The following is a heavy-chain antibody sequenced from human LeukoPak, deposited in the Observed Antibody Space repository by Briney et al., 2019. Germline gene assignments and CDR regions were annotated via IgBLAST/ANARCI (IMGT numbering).Heavy chain of an antibody. CDR1: GFTFSNAW. Sequence: GGSLRLSCAGSGFTFSNAWMNWIRQAPGKGLEWVGRIKSKTDGGTTDYAAPVKGRFTISRDDSKNTLYLQMNSLKTEDTAVYYCTTTDFWSGYSYYFDYWGQGTLVTVSS. V-gene: IGHV3-15*01. D-gene: IGHD3-3*01. CDR3: TTTDFWSGYSYYFDY. J-gene: IGHJ4*02. CDR2: IKSKTDGGTT.